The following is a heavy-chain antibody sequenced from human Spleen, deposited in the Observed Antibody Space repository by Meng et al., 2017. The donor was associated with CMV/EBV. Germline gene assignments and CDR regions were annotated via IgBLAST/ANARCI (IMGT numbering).Heavy chain of an antibody. J-gene: IGHJ4*02. D-gene: IGHD6-19*01. V-gene: IGHV5-51*01. Sequence: GESLKISCKASGYNFIDYDIGWVRQIPGKGLEWMGIISPTDSGARYSPSFEGQVTISADKSISTAYLQWSSLKASDTAMYYCARRNSSGWYLDYWGQGTLVTVSS. CDR3: ARRNSSGWYLDY. CDR2: ISPTDSGA. CDR1: GYNFIDYD.